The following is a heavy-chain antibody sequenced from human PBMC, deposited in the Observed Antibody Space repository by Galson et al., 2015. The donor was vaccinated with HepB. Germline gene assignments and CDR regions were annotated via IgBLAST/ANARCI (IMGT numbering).Heavy chain of an antibody. V-gene: IGHV3-30*18. D-gene: IGHD1-26*01. Sequence: QAQGKGLEWGARLSYDGRNEYYPDSLKGRFTISRDNPNNTLSLQMNSLRTEDTAVYYCANGINMGAYYLDSWGQGTLVTVSS. CDR2: LSYDGRNE. CDR3: ANGINMGAYYLDS. J-gene: IGHJ4*02.